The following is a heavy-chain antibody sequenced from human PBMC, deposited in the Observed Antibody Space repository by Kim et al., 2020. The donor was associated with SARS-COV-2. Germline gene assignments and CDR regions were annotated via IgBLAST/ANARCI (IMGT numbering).Heavy chain of an antibody. J-gene: IGHJ6*02. CDR3: ARDSVEIARKSGMDV. CDR2: VNPISSHI. V-gene: IGHV3-21*01. Sequence: GGSLRLSCAASGFTFSSYSMNWARQAPGKGLEWVSYVNPISSHIYYADSVRGRFTISRDNAKNSLYLQMNDLRVEDTAVYYCARDSVEIARKSGMDVWG. D-gene: IGHD5-12*01. CDR1: GFTFSSYS.